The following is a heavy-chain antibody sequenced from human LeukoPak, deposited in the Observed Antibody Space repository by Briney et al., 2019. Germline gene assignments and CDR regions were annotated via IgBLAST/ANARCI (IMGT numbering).Heavy chain of an antibody. D-gene: IGHD3-9*01. CDR3: TTVNYDILTGQDAFDM. J-gene: IGHJ3*02. Sequence: GGSLRLSCTASGLSFSNAWLSWVRQAPGKGLEWLGRIKSKTSGGARDHAAFLKGRFSISRDDSKKTMYLQMYSLKSEDTAVYYCTTVNYDILTGQDAFDMWGQGTMVTVSS. CDR1: GLSFSNAW. CDR2: IKSKTSGGAR. V-gene: IGHV3-15*01.